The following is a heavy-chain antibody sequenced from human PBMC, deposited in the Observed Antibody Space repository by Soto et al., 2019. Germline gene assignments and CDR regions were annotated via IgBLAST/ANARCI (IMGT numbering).Heavy chain of an antibody. CDR3: GLPPYSTSWYRAFDI. CDR1: GYTFTNFG. J-gene: IGHJ3*02. D-gene: IGHD6-13*01. Sequence: ASVKVSCKTSGYTFTNFGISWVRQAPGQGLEWMGWVTTFNGKTNYAQKFQGRITVTTDTSTSTVYMELRSLISDDTAIYYCGLPPYSTSWYRAFDIWGQGTMVTVSS. CDR2: VTTFNGKT. V-gene: IGHV1-18*01.